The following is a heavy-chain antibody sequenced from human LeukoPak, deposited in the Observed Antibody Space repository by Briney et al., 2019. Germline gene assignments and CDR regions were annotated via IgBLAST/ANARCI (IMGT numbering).Heavy chain of an antibody. V-gene: IGHV3-7*01. CDR2: MNEDGSEK. J-gene: IGHJ4*01. CDR3: ARDPPRRYDY. CDR1: GFTFSSYA. Sequence: PGGSLRLSCAASGFTFSSYAMSWVRQAPGKGLEWVATMNEDGSEKHYVESVKGRFTISRDNAKNSLYLQMNSLRAEDTAVYYCARDPPRRYDYWGHGTLLTVSS.